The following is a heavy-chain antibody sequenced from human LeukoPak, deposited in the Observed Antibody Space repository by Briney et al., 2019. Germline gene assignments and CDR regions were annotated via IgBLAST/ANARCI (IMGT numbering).Heavy chain of an antibody. J-gene: IGHJ4*02. CDR3: AKGGYSYGFGY. CDR1: GFSFSIYA. CDR2: ITGSGDIT. D-gene: IGHD5-18*01. V-gene: IGHV3-23*01. Sequence: GGSLRLSCSASGFSFSIYAMNWVRQAPGKGLEWVSAITGSGDITYYADSVKGRFTMSRDNSKNKVYLQMNSLRAEDTAVYYCAKGGYSYGFGYWGQGTLVTVSS.